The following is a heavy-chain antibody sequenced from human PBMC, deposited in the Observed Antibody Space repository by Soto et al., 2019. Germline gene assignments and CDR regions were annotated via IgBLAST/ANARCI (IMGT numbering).Heavy chain of an antibody. J-gene: IGHJ6*02. V-gene: IGHV4-31*03. CDR3: ARDLGDTAMVYYYYYYGMDV. Sequence: SETLSLTCTVSGGSISSGGYYWSWIRQHPGKGLEWIGYIYYSGSTYYNPSLKSRVTISVDTSKNQFSLKLSSVTAADTAVYYCARDLGDTAMVYYYYYYGMDVWGQGTTVTVSS. D-gene: IGHD5-18*01. CDR2: IYYSGST. CDR1: GGSISSGGYY.